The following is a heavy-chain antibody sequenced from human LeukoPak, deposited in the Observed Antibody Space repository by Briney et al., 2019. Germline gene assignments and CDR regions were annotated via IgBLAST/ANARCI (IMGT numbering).Heavy chain of an antibody. Sequence: ASVKVSCKASGYTFTSYGISWVRQAPGQGLEWMGWISAYNGNTNYAQKLQGRVTMTTDTSTSTAYMERRSLRSDDTAVYYCAREEYSSSWGGYYYYYMDVWGKGTTVTVSS. D-gene: IGHD6-13*01. V-gene: IGHV1-18*01. CDR3: AREEYSSSWGGYYYYYMDV. CDR2: ISAYNGNT. CDR1: GYTFTSYG. J-gene: IGHJ6*03.